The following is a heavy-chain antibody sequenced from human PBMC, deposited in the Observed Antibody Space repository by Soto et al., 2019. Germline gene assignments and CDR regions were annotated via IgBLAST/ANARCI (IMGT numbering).Heavy chain of an antibody. Sequence: GGSLRLSCAASGFTFSSYGMHWVRQAPGKGLEWAAVISYDGSNKYYADSVKGRFTISRDNSKNTLYLQMNSLRAEDTAVYYCAANYYDSSGRFEYWGQGTLVTVSS. CDR3: AANYYDSSGRFEY. J-gene: IGHJ4*02. CDR1: GFTFSSYG. CDR2: ISYDGSNK. V-gene: IGHV3-30*03. D-gene: IGHD3-22*01.